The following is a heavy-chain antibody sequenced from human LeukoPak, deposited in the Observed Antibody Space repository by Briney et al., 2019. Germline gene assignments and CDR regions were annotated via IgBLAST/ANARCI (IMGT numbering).Heavy chain of an antibody. J-gene: IGHJ5*02. CDR1: GGSISSYY. V-gene: IGHV4-59*12. CDR2: IYYTGST. CDR3: ARVGYGSGTKYNWFDP. D-gene: IGHD3-10*01. Sequence: PSETLSLTCTVSGGSISSYYWSWIRQPPGKGLEWIGYIYYTGSTNYNPSLKSRITISVDTSKNQFSLKLSSVTAADTAVYYCARVGYGSGTKYNWFDPWGQGTLVTVSS.